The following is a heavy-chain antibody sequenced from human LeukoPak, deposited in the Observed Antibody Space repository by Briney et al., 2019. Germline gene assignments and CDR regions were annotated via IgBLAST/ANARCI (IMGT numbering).Heavy chain of an antibody. CDR3: AKARLVLGGYDY. D-gene: IGHD6-19*01. V-gene: IGHV3-23*01. Sequence: GGSLRLSCAATGFTFSSYAMSRVRQAPGKGPDWVSTISGSGDNTYYADSVKGRFTISRDNSKSVLYLQMNSLRGEDTALYYCAKARLVLGGYDYWGQGVLVTVSS. J-gene: IGHJ4*02. CDR2: ISGSGDNT. CDR1: GFTFSSYA.